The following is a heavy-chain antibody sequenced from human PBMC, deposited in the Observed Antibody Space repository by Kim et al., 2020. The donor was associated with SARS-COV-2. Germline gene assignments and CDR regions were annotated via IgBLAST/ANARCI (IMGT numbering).Heavy chain of an antibody. D-gene: IGHD1-26*01. V-gene: IGHV4-39*01. CDR2: FSYRGNT. J-gene: IGHJ1*01. Sequence: SETLSLTCSVSGASIDSLTDYWGWIRQPPGKGLEWIGSFSYRGNTYYSPSLKRRVTISADTSKNQFSLILSAVTAEDTATYYCARRKLAGETRPWGPGTL. CDR1: GASIDSLTDY. CDR3: ARRKLAGETRP.